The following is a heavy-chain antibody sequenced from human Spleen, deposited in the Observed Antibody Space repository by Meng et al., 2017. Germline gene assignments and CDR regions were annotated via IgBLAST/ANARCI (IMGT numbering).Heavy chain of an antibody. CDR1: GGSIIIYY. Sequence: QAQVRASSRRLVKPSQTLPLTSTGSGGSIIIYYWTWIRQPPGKGLEWIGNIYYSGRTNYNPSLKSRVTISVDTSKNQFSLKVNSMTAADTAVYYCARAWGDYDPFDHWGQGTLVTVSS. CDR3: ARAWGDYDPFDH. J-gene: IGHJ4*02. V-gene: IGHV4-59*01. D-gene: IGHD4-17*01. CDR2: IYYSGRT.